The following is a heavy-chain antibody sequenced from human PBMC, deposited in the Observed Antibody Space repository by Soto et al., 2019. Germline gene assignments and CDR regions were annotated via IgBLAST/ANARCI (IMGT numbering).Heavy chain of an antibody. CDR2: IRSKAYGGTT. Sequence: PGGSLRLSSRASGVTFGDYAMSWFRQAPGKGLEWVGFIRSKAYGGTTEYAASVKGRFTISRDDSKSIAYLQMNSLKTEDTAVYYCTRGLWVGEVLYETVAYWGQGTLVTVSS. CDR1: GVTFGDYA. V-gene: IGHV3-49*03. CDR3: TRGLWVGEVLYETVAY. J-gene: IGHJ4*02. D-gene: IGHD3-10*01.